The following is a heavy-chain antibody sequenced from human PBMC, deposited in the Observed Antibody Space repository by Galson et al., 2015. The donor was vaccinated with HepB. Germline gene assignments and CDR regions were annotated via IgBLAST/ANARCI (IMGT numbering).Heavy chain of an antibody. V-gene: IGHV3-74*01. CDR3: AREYYDILTGYFPDYYYGMDV. J-gene: IGHJ6*02. Sequence: SLRLSCAASGFTFSSYWMHWVRQAPGKGLVWVSRINSDGSSTSYADSVKGRFTISRDNAKNTLYLQMNSLRAEDTAVYYCAREYYDILTGYFPDYYYGMDVWGQGTTVTVSS. D-gene: IGHD3-9*01. CDR2: INSDGSST. CDR1: GFTFSSYW.